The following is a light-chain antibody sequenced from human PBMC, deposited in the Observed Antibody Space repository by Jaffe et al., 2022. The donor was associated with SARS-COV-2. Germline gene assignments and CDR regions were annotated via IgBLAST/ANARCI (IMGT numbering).Light chain of an antibody. CDR3: NSYTSSKTAI. CDR1: SSDVGTYNY. CDR2: EVN. J-gene: IGLJ2*01. V-gene: IGLV2-14*01. Sequence: QSALTQPASVSGSPGQSITISCTGTSSDVGTYNYVSWYQQRPGKAPKLIIYEVNIRPSGVSDRFSGSKSGNTASLTISGLQAEDEADYYCNSYTSSKTAIFGGGTKLTVL.